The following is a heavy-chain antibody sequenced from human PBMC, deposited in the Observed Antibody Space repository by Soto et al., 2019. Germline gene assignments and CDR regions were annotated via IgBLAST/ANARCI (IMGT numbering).Heavy chain of an antibody. CDR2: ILSKAGNYAT. CDR3: IRGGSPDYYDY. Sequence: EVQLVESGGGLVQPGGYLKLSCAASGFIFSVSAVHWVRQASGKGLEWVGRILSKAGNYATAYPASMKGRFTNSRDDSENTVFLQMNSLKTEETAVYYCIRGGSPDYYDYWCQGTLVAVSS. D-gene: IGHD1-26*01. V-gene: IGHV3-73*01. J-gene: IGHJ4*02. CDR1: GFIFSVSA.